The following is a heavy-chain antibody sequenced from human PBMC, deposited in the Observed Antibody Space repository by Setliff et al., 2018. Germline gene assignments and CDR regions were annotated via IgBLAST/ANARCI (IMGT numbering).Heavy chain of an antibody. CDR3: ARAPQYSNFWYALSWFDP. J-gene: IGHJ5*02. V-gene: IGHV4-59*12. CDR2: VHFGGDT. Sequence: SETLSLTCTVSGGGSINNYYWSWVRQSPGKGLEWIGFVHFGGDTNYNPSLKSRVTISVDTSKNQFSLKLTSVTAADTAVYYCARAPQYSNFWYALSWFDPWGQGTLVTVSS. D-gene: IGHD3-3*01. CDR1: GGGSINNYY.